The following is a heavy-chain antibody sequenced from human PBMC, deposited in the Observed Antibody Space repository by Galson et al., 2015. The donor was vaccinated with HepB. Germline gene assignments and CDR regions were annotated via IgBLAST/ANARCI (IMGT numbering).Heavy chain of an antibody. CDR1: GFSLTTSGMC. V-gene: IGHV2-70*01. CDR3: ARMNSRYIDWLPPTGWFDP. D-gene: IGHD3-9*01. J-gene: IGHJ5*02. Sequence: PALVKPTQTLTLTCTFSGFSLTTSGMCVSWIRQPPGKALEWLALINWDDDKYYSTSLKTRLTISKDTSKNQVVLIMTNMDPVDTATYYCARMNSRYIDWLPPTGWFDPWGQGTLVTVSS. CDR2: INWDDDK.